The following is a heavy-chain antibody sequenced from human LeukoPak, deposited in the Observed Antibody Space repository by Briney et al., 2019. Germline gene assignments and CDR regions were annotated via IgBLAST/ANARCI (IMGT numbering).Heavy chain of an antibody. CDR1: VGSISSYY. J-gene: IGHJ5*02. D-gene: IGHD1-26*01. CDR2: IYTSGST. V-gene: IGHV4-4*07. CDR3: ARDLYQRASYNWFDP. Sequence: SETLSLTCTVSVGSISSYYWSWIRQPAGKGLEWIGRIYTSGSTNYNPSLKSRVTMSVDTSKNQFSLKLSSVTAADTAVYYCARDLYQRASYNWFDPWGQGTLVTVSS.